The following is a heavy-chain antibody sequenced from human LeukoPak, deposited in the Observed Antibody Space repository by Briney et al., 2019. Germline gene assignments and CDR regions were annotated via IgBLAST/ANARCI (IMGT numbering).Heavy chain of an antibody. Sequence: GGSLRLSCAASGFTFSSYSMNWVRQAPGKGLEWVSYISSTSSSTIYYADSVKGRFTISRDNAKNSLYLQMNSLGDEGTAVYYCARGIYYYDSSTYYCHFDYWGQGALVTVSS. CDR1: GFTFSSYS. D-gene: IGHD3-22*01. CDR3: ARGIYYYDSSTYYCHFDY. J-gene: IGHJ4*02. CDR2: ISSTSSSTI. V-gene: IGHV3-48*02.